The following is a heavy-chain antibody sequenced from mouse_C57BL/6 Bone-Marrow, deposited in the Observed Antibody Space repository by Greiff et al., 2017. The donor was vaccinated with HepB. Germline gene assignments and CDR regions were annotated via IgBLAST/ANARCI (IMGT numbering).Heavy chain of an antibody. J-gene: IGHJ4*01. V-gene: IGHV3-6*01. CDR3: ARAYYYGSSPYYYAMDY. CDR1: GYSITSGYY. Sequence: EVQLQESGPGLVKPSQSLSLTCSVTGYSITSGYYWNWIRQFPGNKLEWMGYISYDGSNNYNPSLKNRITITRDTSKNQFFLKLNSVTTEDTATYYCARAYYYGSSPYYYAMDYWGQGTSVTVSS. D-gene: IGHD1-1*01. CDR2: ISYDGSN.